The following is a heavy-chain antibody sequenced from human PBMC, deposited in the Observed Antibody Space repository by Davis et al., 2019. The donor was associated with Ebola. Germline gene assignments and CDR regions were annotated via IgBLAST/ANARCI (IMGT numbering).Heavy chain of an antibody. J-gene: IGHJ6*02. CDR3: ATASSSWSDYYYYGMDV. CDR2: IYYSGST. D-gene: IGHD6-13*01. CDR1: GGSISSYY. V-gene: IGHV4-59*01. Sequence: PSETLSLTCTVSGGSISSYYWSWIRQPPGKGLEWIGYIYYSGSTNYNPSLESRVTISVDTSKNQFSLKLSSVTAADTAVYYCATASSSWSDYYYYGMDVWGQGTTVTVSS.